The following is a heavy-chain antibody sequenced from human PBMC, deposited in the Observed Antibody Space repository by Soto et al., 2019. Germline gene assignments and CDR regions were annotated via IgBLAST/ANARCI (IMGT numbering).Heavy chain of an antibody. D-gene: IGHD2-2*01. CDR2: IYSGGST. J-gene: IGHJ4*02. CDR1: GFTVSSNY. V-gene: IGHV3-66*01. CDR3: ARVSQPVYRMLDY. Sequence: GGSLRLSCAASGFTVSSNYMSWVRQAPGKGLEWVSVIYSGGSTYYADSVKGRFTISRDNSKNTLYLQMNSLRAEDTAVYYCARVSQPVYRMLDYWGQGTLVTVSS.